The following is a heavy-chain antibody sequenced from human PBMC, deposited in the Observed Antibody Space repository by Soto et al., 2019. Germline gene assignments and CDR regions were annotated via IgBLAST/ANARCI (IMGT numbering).Heavy chain of an antibody. V-gene: IGHV1-3*01. CDR1: GYTFTSYA. J-gene: IGHJ4*02. D-gene: IGHD3-22*01. CDR2: INAGNGNT. Sequence: PSVKVSCKASGYTFTSYAMHWVRQAPGQRLEWMGWINAGNGNTKYSQKFQGRVTITRDTSASTAYMELSSLRSEDTAVYYCARAFSAVYDSSGETPSDYWGQGTLVTLSS. CDR3: ARAFSAVYDSSGETPSDY.